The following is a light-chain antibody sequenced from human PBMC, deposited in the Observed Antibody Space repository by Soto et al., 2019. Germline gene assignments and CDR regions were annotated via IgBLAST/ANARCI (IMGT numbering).Light chain of an antibody. CDR2: LGS. Sequence: DLVMTQSPLSLPVTPGEPASISCRSSQSLLHSNGYNYLDWYLQKPGQSPQLLIYLGSNWASGVPDRFSGSGSGTDFTLKISRVEAEDVGVYYCMQALQTPLTFGGGTKVEI. CDR1: QSLLHSNGYNY. J-gene: IGKJ4*01. V-gene: IGKV2-28*01. CDR3: MQALQTPLT.